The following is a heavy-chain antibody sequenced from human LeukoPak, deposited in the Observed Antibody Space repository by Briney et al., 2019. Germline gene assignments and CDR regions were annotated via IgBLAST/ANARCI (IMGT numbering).Heavy chain of an antibody. D-gene: IGHD3-22*01. J-gene: IGHJ4*02. CDR3: ARIGAPTYYYDSSGSYYFDY. Sequence: SETLSLTCTVSGGSISSYYWSWIRQPAGKGLEWIGRIHTSGSTNYNPSLKSRVTMSVDTSKSQFSLKLSSVTAADTAVYYCARIGAPTYYYDSSGSYYFDYWGQGTLVTVSS. V-gene: IGHV4-4*07. CDR2: IHTSGST. CDR1: GGSISSYY.